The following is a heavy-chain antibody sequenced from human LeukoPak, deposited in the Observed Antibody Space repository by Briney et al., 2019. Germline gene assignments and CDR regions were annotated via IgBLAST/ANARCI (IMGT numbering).Heavy chain of an antibody. D-gene: IGHD6-13*01. CDR3: AKGASSSWDNFDY. J-gene: IGHJ4*02. V-gene: IGHV3-23*01. CDR1: GFTFSSYG. Sequence: GGSLRLSCAASGFTFSSYGMSWVRQAPGKGLEWVSTISAFYGSTYYADSVQGRFTISRDNSKNTLHLQMNSLRAEDTAVYYCAKGASSSWDNFDYWGQGTLVTVSS. CDR2: ISAFYGST.